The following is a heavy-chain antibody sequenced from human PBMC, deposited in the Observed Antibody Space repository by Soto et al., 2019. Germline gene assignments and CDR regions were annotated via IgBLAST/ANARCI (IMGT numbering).Heavy chain of an antibody. CDR1: GYTFAYYW. CDR2: IYPDDSDT. Sequence: GESLKISCKGSGYTFAYYWIAWVHQMPGKGLEWMGIIYPDDSDTRYSPSFQGQVTMSADKSITTAYLQWNSLKASDTAMFYCARLSSSSWRDPLDTWGQGTMVTVSS. J-gene: IGHJ3*02. V-gene: IGHV5-51*07. D-gene: IGHD6-13*01. CDR3: ARLSSSSWRDPLDT.